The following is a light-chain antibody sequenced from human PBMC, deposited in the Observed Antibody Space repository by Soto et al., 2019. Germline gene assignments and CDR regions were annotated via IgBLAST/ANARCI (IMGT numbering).Light chain of an antibody. J-gene: IGLJ1*01. CDR1: GSDVGGYNS. V-gene: IGLV2-14*01. Sequence: QSALTQPASVSGSPGQSITISCTGTGSDVGGYNSVSWFQQHPSKAPKLIIYEVSHRPSGVSIRFSGSKSGNTASLTISGLQAEDEADYYCNSYTHISTLVFGTGTKLTVI. CDR3: NSYTHISTLV. CDR2: EVS.